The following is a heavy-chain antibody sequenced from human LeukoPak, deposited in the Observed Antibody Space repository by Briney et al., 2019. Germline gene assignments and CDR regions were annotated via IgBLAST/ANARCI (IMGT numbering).Heavy chain of an antibody. J-gene: IGHJ4*02. Sequence: SGGSLRLSCAASGFTFSNFAMHWVRQAPGKGLVWMAVVSYDGSSKYYADSVKGRFTISRDNSKNTLYLQMNSLRAEDTAVYYCARDYYDFWSGYSHDYWGQGTLVAVSS. D-gene: IGHD3-3*01. CDR1: GFTFSNFA. CDR3: ARDYYDFWSGYSHDY. V-gene: IGHV3-30-3*01. CDR2: VSYDGSSK.